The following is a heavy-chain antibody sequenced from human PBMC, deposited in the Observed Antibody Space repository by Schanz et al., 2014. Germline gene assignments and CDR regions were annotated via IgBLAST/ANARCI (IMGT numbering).Heavy chain of an antibody. CDR1: GYTFTSYG. J-gene: IGHJ5*02. CDR3: AKAEYDILTDAYSRLDP. Sequence: QVQLVQSGAEVKKPGASVKVSCKASGYTFTSYGISWVRQAPGQGLEWMGWISVYNHNKEYNQKFQGRVTMTTDTSTSTAYMALTDLRSDDTAVDYCAKAEYDILTDAYSRLDPWGQGTLVTVSS. D-gene: IGHD3-9*01. V-gene: IGHV1-18*01. CDR2: ISVYNHNK.